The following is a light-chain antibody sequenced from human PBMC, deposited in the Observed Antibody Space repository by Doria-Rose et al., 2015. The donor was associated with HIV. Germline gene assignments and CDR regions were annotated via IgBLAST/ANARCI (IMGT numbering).Light chain of an antibody. Sequence: TQSPESLGMSLGERATFNCKSNQSLLYTSKNYLAWYQQKPGQPPKLLIDWASTRQSGVPARFSGSGSGTDLTLTISSLEAEDVAVYYCQQYYDTPSFGPGTTVDIK. CDR1: QSLLYTSKNY. V-gene: IGKV4-1*01. CDR3: QQYYDTPS. J-gene: IGKJ3*01. CDR2: WAS.